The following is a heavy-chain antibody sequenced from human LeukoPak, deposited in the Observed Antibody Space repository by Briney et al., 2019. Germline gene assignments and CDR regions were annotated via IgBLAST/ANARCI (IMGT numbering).Heavy chain of an antibody. V-gene: IGHV4-34*01. D-gene: IGHD3-10*01. CDR2: INHSGST. CDR1: GGSFSGYY. J-gene: IGHJ4*02. Sequence: PSQTLSLTCAVYGGSFSGYYWSWIRQPPGKGLEWIGEINHSGSTNYNPSLKSRVTISVDTSKNQFSLKLSSVTAADTAVYYCAILVVRGPSPNSAGWGQGTLVTVSS. CDR3: AILVVRGPSPNSAG.